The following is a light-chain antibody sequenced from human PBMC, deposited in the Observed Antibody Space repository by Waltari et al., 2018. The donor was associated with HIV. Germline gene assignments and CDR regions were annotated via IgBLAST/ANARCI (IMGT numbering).Light chain of an antibody. Sequence: QSALTQPPSASGSPGPSVTISCTGTSSDVGGYNHVSWYQQHPGKAPKFLLYEVTKRPSGVPDRFSGSKSGNTASLTVSGLQAEDEADYYCVSYAGINNRWAFGGGTKLTVL. V-gene: IGLV2-8*01. CDR2: EVT. CDR1: SSDVGGYNH. J-gene: IGLJ3*02. CDR3: VSYAGINNRWA.